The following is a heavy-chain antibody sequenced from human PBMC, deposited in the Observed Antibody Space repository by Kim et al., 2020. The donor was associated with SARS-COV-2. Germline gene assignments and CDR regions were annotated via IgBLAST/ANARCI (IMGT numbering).Heavy chain of an antibody. V-gene: IGHV3-7*01. CDR3: ARGVGDLEGADY. Sequence: YVDSVKGRLTISRDNVKNSLYRQMNSLRAEDTAVYYCARGVGDLEGADYWGQGTLVTVSS. D-gene: IGHD3-3*01. J-gene: IGHJ4*02.